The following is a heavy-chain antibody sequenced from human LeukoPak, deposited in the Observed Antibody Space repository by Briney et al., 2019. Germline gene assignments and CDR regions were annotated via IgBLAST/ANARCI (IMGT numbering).Heavy chain of an antibody. Sequence: PGGSLRLSCAASGFTVSSNYMSWVRQAPGKGLEWVSVISGSGGSTYYADSVKGRFTISRDNSKNTLYLQMNSLRAEDTAVYYCAKIPWELRGVYYYYMDVWGKGTTVTISS. D-gene: IGHD1-26*01. CDR2: ISGSGGST. CDR3: AKIPWELRGVYYYYMDV. J-gene: IGHJ6*03. CDR1: GFTVSSNY. V-gene: IGHV3-23*01.